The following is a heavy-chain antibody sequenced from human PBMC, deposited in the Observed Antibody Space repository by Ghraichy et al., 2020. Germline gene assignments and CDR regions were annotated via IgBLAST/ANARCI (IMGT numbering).Heavy chain of an antibody. CDR3: AREGAAFDI. CDR2: IYTSGST. D-gene: IGHD3-16*01. CDR1: GGSISSGSHY. J-gene: IGHJ3*02. Sequence: SETLSLTCTVSGGSISSGSHYWSWIRQPAGKGLEWIGRIYTSGSTNYNPSLKSRVTISVDTSKNQFSLKLSSVTAADTAVYYCAREGAAFDIWGQGTMVTVSS. V-gene: IGHV4-61*02.